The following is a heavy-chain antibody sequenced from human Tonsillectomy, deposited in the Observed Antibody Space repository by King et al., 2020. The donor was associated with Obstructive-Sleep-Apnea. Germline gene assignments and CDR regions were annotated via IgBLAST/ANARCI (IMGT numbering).Heavy chain of an antibody. Sequence: VQLVESGGAFVKPGGSLRLSCATSGFTFSNAGMSWVRQAPGKGLEWVGRVKSRTEGGTSDYAAPVKGRFAISRDDSETKLYLQMNSLKTEDTATYYCTTLHDYGDHYWGQGTLVTVSS. CDR3: TTLHDYGDHY. CDR1: GFTFSNAG. D-gene: IGHD4-17*01. V-gene: IGHV3-15*02. CDR2: VKSRTEGGTS. J-gene: IGHJ4*02.